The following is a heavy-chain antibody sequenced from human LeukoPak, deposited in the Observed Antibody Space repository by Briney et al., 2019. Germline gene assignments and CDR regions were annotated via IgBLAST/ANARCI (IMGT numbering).Heavy chain of an antibody. CDR3: ARGGSGWNYYYYYMDV. CDR1: GGSISSGSYY. Sequence: SQTLSLTCTVSGGSISSGSYYWSWIRQPAGKGLEWIGRIYTSGSTNYNPSLKSRVTISVDTSKNQFSLKLSSVTAADTAVYYCARGGSGWNYYYYYMDVWGKGTTVTISS. CDR2: IYTSGST. J-gene: IGHJ6*03. D-gene: IGHD6-19*01. V-gene: IGHV4-61*02.